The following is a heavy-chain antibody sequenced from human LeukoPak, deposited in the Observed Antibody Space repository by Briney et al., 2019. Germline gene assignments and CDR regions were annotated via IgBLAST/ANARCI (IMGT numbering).Heavy chain of an antibody. Sequence: GASVRVSCKASGYTFTGYYMHWVRQAPGQGLQWMGRINPNSGGTNYAQKFQGRVTMTRDTSISTAYMELSRLRSDDTAVYYCARVSSVVVVAGWGQGTLVTVSS. J-gene: IGHJ4*02. CDR2: INPNSGGT. CDR3: ARVSSVVVVAG. D-gene: IGHD2-15*01. CDR1: GYTFTGYY. V-gene: IGHV1-2*06.